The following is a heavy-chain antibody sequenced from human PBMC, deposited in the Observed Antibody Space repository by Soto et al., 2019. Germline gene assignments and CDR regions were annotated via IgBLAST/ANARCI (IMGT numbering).Heavy chain of an antibody. D-gene: IGHD1-1*01. J-gene: IGHJ3*02. Sequence: GESLKISCTGYADSFYTYWIGWVRQMPGKGLEWMGVIYPGDSDTRYSPSFEGHLSISADKSTSTAYLQWDSLKASDTAIYYCTKYLAEINYGDKGYNDVFDIWGQGTMVTVSS. V-gene: IGHV5-51*01. CDR1: ADSFYTYW. CDR2: IYPGDSDT. CDR3: TKYLAEINYGDKGYNDVFDI.